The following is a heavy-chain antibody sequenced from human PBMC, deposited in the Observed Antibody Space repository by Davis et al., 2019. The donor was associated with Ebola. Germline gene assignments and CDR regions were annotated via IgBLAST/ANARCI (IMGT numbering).Heavy chain of an antibody. D-gene: IGHD2-8*02. CDR3: ARHRPVPWSTDFYYYALDV. J-gene: IGHJ6*02. CDR2: INHSGST. Sequence: SETLSLTCAVYGGSFSGYYWSWIRQPPGKGLEWIGEINHSGSTNYNPSLKSRVTISVDTSKNQFSLKLSSVTAADTAVYYCARHRPVPWSTDFYYYALDVWGQGTTVTVSS. V-gene: IGHV4-34*01. CDR1: GGSFSGYY.